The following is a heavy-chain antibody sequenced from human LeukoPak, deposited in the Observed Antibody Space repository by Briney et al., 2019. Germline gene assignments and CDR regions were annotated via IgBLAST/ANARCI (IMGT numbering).Heavy chain of an antibody. CDR3: AKGTLGSCSGARCYPFDY. D-gene: IGHD2-15*01. J-gene: IGHJ4*02. CDR2: ITGTTGNT. V-gene: IGHV3-23*01. Sequence: GGSLRLSCGASGFTFSAYAMNWVRQAPGKEMEWVSSITGTTGNTYVAESVKGRFTISRDNSRNTLYLQMNSLRAEDTAISYCAKGTLGSCSGARCYPFDYWGQGALVTVSS. CDR1: GFTFSAYA.